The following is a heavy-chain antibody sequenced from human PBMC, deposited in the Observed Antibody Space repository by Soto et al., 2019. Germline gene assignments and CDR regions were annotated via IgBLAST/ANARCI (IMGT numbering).Heavy chain of an antibody. D-gene: IGHD6-13*01. V-gene: IGHV4-59*12. J-gene: IGHJ4*02. CDR1: GGSISSYY. Sequence: SETLSLTCTVSGGSISSYYWSWIRQPPGKGLEWIGYIYYSGSTNYNPSLKSRVTMSVDTSKNQFSLKLSSVTAADTAVYYCASSAAGTLHFDYWGQGTLVTVSS. CDR2: IYYSGST. CDR3: ASSAAGTLHFDY.